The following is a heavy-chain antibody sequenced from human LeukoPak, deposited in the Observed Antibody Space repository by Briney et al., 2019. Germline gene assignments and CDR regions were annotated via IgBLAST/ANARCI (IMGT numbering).Heavy chain of an antibody. V-gene: IGHV3-23*01. J-gene: IGHJ5*02. CDR3: GKDLNYDPFDP. D-gene: IGHD3-3*01. Sequence: GGSLRLSCAVSGFTFSSYAMSWVRQAPGKGLEWVSAISGSGGSTYYADSVKGRFTISRDNSKNTLYLQMNSLRAEDTAVYYCGKDLNYDPFDPWGQGTLVTVSS. CDR1: GFTFSSYA. CDR2: ISGSGGST.